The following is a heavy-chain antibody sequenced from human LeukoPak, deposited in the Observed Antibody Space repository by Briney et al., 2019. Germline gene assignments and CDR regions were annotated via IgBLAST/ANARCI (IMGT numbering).Heavy chain of an antibody. V-gene: IGHV4-34*01. Sequence: SETLSLTCTASGGSISSYYWSWIRQPPGKGLEWIGEINHSGSINYTPSLKSRVTISVDTSKNQLPLKMSSVTAADTAVYYCARHASAVAAPGYWGQGTLVTVSS. D-gene: IGHD6-19*01. CDR1: GGSISSYY. CDR3: ARHASAVAAPGY. J-gene: IGHJ4*02. CDR2: INHSGSI.